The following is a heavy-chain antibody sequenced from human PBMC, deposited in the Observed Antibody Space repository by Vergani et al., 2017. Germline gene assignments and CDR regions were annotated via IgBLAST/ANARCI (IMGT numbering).Heavy chain of an antibody. V-gene: IGHV3-23*01. J-gene: IGHJ6*02. CDR2: ISGSGGST. D-gene: IGHD3-10*01. Sequence: EVQLLESGGGLVQTGGSLRLSCAASGFTFSSYAMSWVRQAPGKGLEWVSAISGSGGSTYYADSVKGRFTISRDNSKNTLYLQMNSLRAKDTAVYYCAKTRYVSGSLYYYYYGMDVGSQGTTVTVSS. CDR3: AKTRYVSGSLYYYYYGMDV. CDR1: GFTFSSYA.